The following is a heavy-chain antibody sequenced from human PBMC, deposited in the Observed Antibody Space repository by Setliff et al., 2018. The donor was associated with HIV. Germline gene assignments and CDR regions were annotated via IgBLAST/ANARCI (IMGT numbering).Heavy chain of an antibody. CDR1: GYTFTDYY. D-gene: IGHD3-16*01. J-gene: IGHJ2*01. CDR2: IFPMSGSV. V-gene: IGHV1-46*03. Sequence: ASVKVSCKASGYTFTDYYMHWVQQAPGKGREWMGGIFPMSGSVRIAPRFQGKLAITADESTYSVDMELNSLTSEDTAVYYCARDHQYYDMGSIIFDSYFDRWGQGPLVTVSS. CDR3: ARDHQYYDMGSIIFDSYFDR.